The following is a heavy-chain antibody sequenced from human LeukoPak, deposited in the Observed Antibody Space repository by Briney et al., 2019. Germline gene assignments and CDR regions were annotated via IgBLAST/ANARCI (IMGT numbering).Heavy chain of an antibody. J-gene: IGHJ4*02. Sequence: GGSLRLSCAASGFTFSSYAMSWVRQAPGKGLEWVSAISGSGGSTYYADSVKGRFTISRDNSKNSLYLQMNSLRAEDTALYYCAKDKPGYSYGLGWGQGTLVTVSS. V-gene: IGHV3-23*01. D-gene: IGHD5-18*01. CDR2: ISGSGGST. CDR3: AKDKPGYSYGLG. CDR1: GFTFSSYA.